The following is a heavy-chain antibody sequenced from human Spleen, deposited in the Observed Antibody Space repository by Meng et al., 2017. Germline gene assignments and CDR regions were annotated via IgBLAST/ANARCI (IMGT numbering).Heavy chain of an antibody. CDR2: IKEDGSEK. CDR1: GFTFDDYA. J-gene: IGHJ4*02. Sequence: GESLKISCAASGFTFDDYAMHWVRQAPGKGLEWVANIKEDGSEKYYVDSVKGRFTISRDNAKNSLYLQMNSLRVEDTAVYYCARGDYGETFDYWGQGTLVTVSS. D-gene: IGHD4-17*01. V-gene: IGHV3-7*04. CDR3: ARGDYGETFDY.